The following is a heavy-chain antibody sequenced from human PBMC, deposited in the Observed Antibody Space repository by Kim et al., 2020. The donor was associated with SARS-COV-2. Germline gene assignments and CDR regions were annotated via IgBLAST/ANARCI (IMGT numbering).Heavy chain of an antibody. CDR2: ISYDGSNK. D-gene: IGHD2-2*01. CDR3: AKSYCSSTSCYWEAYYYYYGMDV. J-gene: IGHJ6*02. Sequence: GGSLRLSCAASGFTFSSYGMHWVRQAPGKGLEWVAVISYDGSNKYYADSVKGRFTISRDNSKNTLYLQMNSLRAEDTAVYYCAKSYCSSTSCYWEAYYYYYGMDVWGQGTTVTVSS. CDR1: GFTFSSYG. V-gene: IGHV3-30*18.